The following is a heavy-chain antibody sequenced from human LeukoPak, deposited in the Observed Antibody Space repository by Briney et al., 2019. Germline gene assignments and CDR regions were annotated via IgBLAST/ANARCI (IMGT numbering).Heavy chain of an antibody. J-gene: IGHJ4*02. D-gene: IGHD3-16*01. CDR2: IQKDGSNK. V-gene: IGHV3-30*02. CDR3: AKEMYDYVWGSYFEN. CDR1: GFTFRSYG. Sequence: GGSLRLSCGASGFTFRSYGVHWVRQAPGKGLEWVAFIQKDGSNKYYGDSVKGRFTISRDNSKNTLYLQMNSLRVEDTAVYYCAKEMYDYVWGSYFENWGQGALVTVSS.